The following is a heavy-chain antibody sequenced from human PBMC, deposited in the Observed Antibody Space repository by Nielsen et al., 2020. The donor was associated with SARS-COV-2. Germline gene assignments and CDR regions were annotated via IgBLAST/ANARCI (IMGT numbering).Heavy chain of an antibody. D-gene: IGHD2-2*02. V-gene: IGHV4-4*02. CDR3: ARGHLVVVPSPILGLGPFFYYFNLDV. J-gene: IGHJ6*03. Sequence: SETLSLTCAVSGGSISSNDWWTWVRPSPGKGLEWIGEVSHSGSTNYNPSLKSRVTLSMDKSRRQFSLRLASVSAADTAVYFCARGHLVVVPSPILGLGPFFYYFNLDVWGKGTTVIVSS. CDR1: GGSISSNDW. CDR2: VSHSGST.